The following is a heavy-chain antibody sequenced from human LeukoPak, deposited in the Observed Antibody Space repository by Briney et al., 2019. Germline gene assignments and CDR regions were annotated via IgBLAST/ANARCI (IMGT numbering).Heavy chain of an antibody. J-gene: IGHJ4*02. CDR2: INHSGST. D-gene: IGHD5-18*01. CDR1: GGSFSGYY. Sequence: SETLSLTCAVYGGSFSGYYWSWIRQPPGKGLEWIGEINHSGSTNYNPSLKSRVTISVDTSKNQFSLKLSSVTAADTAVYYCARDRGYGYGPPGSYWGQGTLVTVSS. CDR3: ARDRGYGYGPPGSY. V-gene: IGHV4-34*01.